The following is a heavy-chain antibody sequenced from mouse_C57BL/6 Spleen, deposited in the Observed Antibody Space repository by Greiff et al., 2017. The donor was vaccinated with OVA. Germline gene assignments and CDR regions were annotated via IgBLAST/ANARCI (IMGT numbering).Heavy chain of an antibody. CDR2: IYPGVGDT. V-gene: IGHV1-82*01. D-gene: IGHD4-1*02. CDR1: GYAFSSSW. CDR3: ASQLGLDYAMDY. J-gene: IGHJ4*01. Sequence: QVQLQQSGPELVKPGASVKISCKASGYAFSSSWMNWVKQRPGKGLEWIGRIYPGVGDTNYNGKFTGKATLTADKSSSTAYMQLSSLTSEDSAVYVCASQLGLDYAMDYWGQGTSVTVSS.